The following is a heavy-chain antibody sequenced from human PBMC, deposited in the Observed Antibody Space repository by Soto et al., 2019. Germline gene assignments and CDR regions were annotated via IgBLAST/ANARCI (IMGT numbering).Heavy chain of an antibody. Sequence: GGSLRLSCAASGFTFGNNWMSWVRQAPGKGLEWVANIKRDGSEKYYVDSVKGRFAISRENAKNTLYLQMNSLRADDTAVYYCASLEWESSGYADYWGQGTLATVSS. V-gene: IGHV3-7*03. CDR3: ASLEWESSGYADY. J-gene: IGHJ4*02. D-gene: IGHD3-3*01. CDR2: IKRDGSEK. CDR1: GFTFGNNW.